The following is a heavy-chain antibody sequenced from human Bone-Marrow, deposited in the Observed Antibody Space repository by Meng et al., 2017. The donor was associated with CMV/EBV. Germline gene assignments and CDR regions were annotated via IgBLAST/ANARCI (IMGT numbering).Heavy chain of an antibody. D-gene: IGHD2-2*01. J-gene: IGHJ6*02. CDR2: IYYSGST. Sequence: GSLRLSCTVSGGSVSSGSYYWSWIRQPPGKGLEWIGYIYYSGSTNYNPSLKSRVTIPVDTSKNQFSLKLSSVTAAETAVYYCARAYCSSTSCYHPYYGMDVWGQGTTVTVSS. V-gene: IGHV4-61*01. CDR1: GGSVSSGSYY. CDR3: ARAYCSSTSCYHPYYGMDV.